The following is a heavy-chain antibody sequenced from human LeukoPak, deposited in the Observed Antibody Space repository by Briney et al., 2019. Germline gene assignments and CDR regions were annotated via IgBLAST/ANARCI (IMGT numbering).Heavy chain of an antibody. CDR2: INHSGST. CDR3: ARVGPFITMVRVPYYFDY. V-gene: IGHV4-34*01. D-gene: IGHD3-10*01. CDR1: GGSFSGYY. Sequence: SETLSLTCAVYGGSFSGYYWSWIRQPPGKGLEWIGEINHSGSTNYNPSLKSRVALSVDTSKNQFSLTLSSVTAADTAVYYCARVGPFITMVRVPYYFDYWGQGTLVTVSS. J-gene: IGHJ4*02.